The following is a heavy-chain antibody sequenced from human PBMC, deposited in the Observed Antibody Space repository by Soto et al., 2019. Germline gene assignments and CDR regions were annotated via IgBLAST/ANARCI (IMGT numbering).Heavy chain of an antibody. Sequence: QVQLVQSGAEVKKPGSSVKLSCKVSGGTFISYAISWVRQAPGRGLEWMGGFIPVFGTANYTQQFQGRVAIAADKSTSTAYMELSSLRSEDTALYYCARGIVTTSLTAFDYWGQGTLVTVPS. CDR1: GGTFISYA. D-gene: IGHD3-9*01. CDR2: FIPVFGTA. CDR3: ARGIVTTSLTAFDY. V-gene: IGHV1-69*06. J-gene: IGHJ4*02.